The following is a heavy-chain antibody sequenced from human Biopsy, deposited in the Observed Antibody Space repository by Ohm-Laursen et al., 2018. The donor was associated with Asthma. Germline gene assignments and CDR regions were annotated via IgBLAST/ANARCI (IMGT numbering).Heavy chain of an antibody. J-gene: IGHJ4*02. CDR1: RFSFSNFG. CDR3: AKELFPGWELRRGPDS. V-gene: IGHV3-30*18. CDR2: ISFDGSNE. Sequence: LSLTCAASRFSFSNFGMHWVRQAPGKGLEWVAVISFDGSNEDYADSVKGRFTISRDNSKNTLFLEMNSLRPEDTAVYYCAKELFPGWELRRGPDSWGQGTLVTVSS. D-gene: IGHD1-26*01.